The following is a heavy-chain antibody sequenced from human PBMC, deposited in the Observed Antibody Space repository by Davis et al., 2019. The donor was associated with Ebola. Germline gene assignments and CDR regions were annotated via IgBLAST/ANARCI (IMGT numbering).Heavy chain of an antibody. V-gene: IGHV3-30-3*01. J-gene: IGHJ4*02. CDR3: AREVAGGFDY. Sequence: GESLKISCAASGFTFSSYAMHWVRQAPGKGLEWVAVISYDGSNKYYADSVKGRFTISRDNSKNTLYLQMNSLRAEDTAVYYCAREVAGGFDYWGQGTLVTVSS. D-gene: IGHD6-19*01. CDR2: ISYDGSNK. CDR1: GFTFSSYA.